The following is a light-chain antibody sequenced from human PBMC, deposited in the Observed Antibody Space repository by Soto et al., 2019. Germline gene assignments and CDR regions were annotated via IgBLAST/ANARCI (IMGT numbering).Light chain of an antibody. CDR3: SSFAGSNNFPYV. J-gene: IGLJ1*01. CDR1: SSDVGAYDY. Sequence: QSALTQPPSASGSPGQSVTISCTGTSSDVGAYDYVSXYQQHPGKAPKLMIYEINKRPSGVPDRFSGSKSGNTASLTVSGLQAEDEADYYCSSFAGSNNFPYVFGTGTKVTVL. CDR2: EIN. V-gene: IGLV2-8*01.